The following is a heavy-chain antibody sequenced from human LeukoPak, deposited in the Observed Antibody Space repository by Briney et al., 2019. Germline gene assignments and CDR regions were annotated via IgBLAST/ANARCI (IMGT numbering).Heavy chain of an antibody. CDR2: IYTSGST. V-gene: IGHV4-4*07. Sequence: PSETLSLTCNVSGDSMRNYYWNWIRQTPGKGLEWIGRIYTSGSTNYNPSLKSRVTMSVDTSKNQFSLKLSSVTAADTAVYYCARDPGIAAAGDYYYYYMDVWGKGTTVTVSS. D-gene: IGHD6-13*01. J-gene: IGHJ6*03. CDR3: ARDPGIAAAGDYYYYYMDV. CDR1: GDSMRNYY.